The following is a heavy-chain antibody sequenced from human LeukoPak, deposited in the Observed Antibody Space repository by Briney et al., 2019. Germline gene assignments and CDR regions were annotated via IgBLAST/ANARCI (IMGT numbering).Heavy chain of an antibody. CDR1: GYSFSNYW. D-gene: IGHD6-19*01. J-gene: IGHJ4*02. V-gene: IGHV5-51*01. CDR2: IYPGDPDA. CDR3: SRRDYSSGWYVDY. Sequence: GESLKISCKGSGYSFSNYWIAWVRQMPGKGLELMGIIYPGDPDARYSPSFQGQVTISADKSISTAFLQWTSLTASDTAMYYCSRRDYSSGWYVDYWGQGTLVTVSS.